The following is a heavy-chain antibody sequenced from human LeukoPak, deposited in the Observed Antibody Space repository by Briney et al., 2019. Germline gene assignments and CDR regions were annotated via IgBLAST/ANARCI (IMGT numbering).Heavy chain of an antibody. D-gene: IGHD3-10*01. Sequence: SQTLSLTCTVSGGSISSGSYYWSWIRQPAGKGLEWIGRIYTSGSTNYNPSLKSRVTISVDTSKNQFSLKLSSVTAADTAVYYCARRKLNYGIYDYWGQGTLVTVSS. V-gene: IGHV4-61*02. J-gene: IGHJ4*02. CDR2: IYTSGST. CDR1: GGSISSGSYY. CDR3: ARRKLNYGIYDY.